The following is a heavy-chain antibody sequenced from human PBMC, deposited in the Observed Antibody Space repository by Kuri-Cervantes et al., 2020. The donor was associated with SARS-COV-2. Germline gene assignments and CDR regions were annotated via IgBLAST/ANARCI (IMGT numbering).Heavy chain of an antibody. V-gene: IGHV4-39*01. D-gene: IGHD2-2*01. CDR1: GGPISSSSYS. CDR2: IYYSGST. Sequence: SETLSLTCTALGGPISSSSYSWGWIRQPPGKGLEWIGSIYYSGSTYYNPSLKSPFTISVDTSKNQFSLKLSSVSAADTAVYYCARQGTIVVVPAALKTYFDYWGQGTLVTVSS. CDR3: ARQGTIVVVPAALKTYFDY. J-gene: IGHJ4*02.